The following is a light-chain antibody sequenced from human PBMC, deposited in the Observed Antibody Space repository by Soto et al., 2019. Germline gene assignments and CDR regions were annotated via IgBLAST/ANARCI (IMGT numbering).Light chain of an antibody. Sequence: EIVLTQSPGTLSLSPGERATLSCRASQSVSSSYLAWYQQKPGQAPRLLIYGASSRATGIPDRFSGSGSGTDFTLTISTLEPEDCAVYYCQQYGSSPLYTFGQGNKLEIK. V-gene: IGKV3-20*01. CDR3: QQYGSSPLYT. CDR2: GAS. J-gene: IGKJ2*01. CDR1: QSVSSSY.